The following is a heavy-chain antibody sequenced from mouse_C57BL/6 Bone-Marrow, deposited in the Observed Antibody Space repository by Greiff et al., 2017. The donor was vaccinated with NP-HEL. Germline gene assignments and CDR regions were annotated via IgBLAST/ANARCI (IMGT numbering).Heavy chain of an antibody. CDR1: GFTFSDYY. V-gene: IGHV5-16*01. CDR2: INYDGSST. D-gene: IGHD2-4*01. Sequence: EVKLVESEGGLVQPGSSMKLSCTASGFTFSDYYMAGVRRVPEKGLEWVANINYDGSSTYYLDSLKSRFIISRDNAKNILYLQMSSLKSEDTATYYCAREGGLRRRTYAMDYWGQGTSVTVSS. J-gene: IGHJ4*01. CDR3: AREGGLRRRTYAMDY.